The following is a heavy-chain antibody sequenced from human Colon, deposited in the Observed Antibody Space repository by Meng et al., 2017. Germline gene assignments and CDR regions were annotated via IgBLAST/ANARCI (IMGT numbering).Heavy chain of an antibody. CDR2: ISSGSTK. D-gene: IGHD1-1*01. V-gene: IGHV3-48*03. Sequence: GGSLRLSCAASGFTFGTYEMNWVRQAPGKGLEWVSYISSGSTKYYADSVKGRFTISRDNAKKSLYLEMISLRAEDTAAYYCARVYSSTTGKGMDVWGQGTTVTASS. J-gene: IGHJ6*02. CDR1: GFTFGTYE. CDR3: ARVYSSTTGKGMDV.